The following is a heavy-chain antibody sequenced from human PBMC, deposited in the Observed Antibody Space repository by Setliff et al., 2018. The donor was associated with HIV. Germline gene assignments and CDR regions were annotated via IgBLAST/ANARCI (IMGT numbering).Heavy chain of an antibody. CDR3: SNWNTTIDEDA. J-gene: IGHJ5*02. D-gene: IGHD5-18*01. Sequence: SETLSLTCTVSGGSISSYYWGWFRQPPGKGQEWIGEITPSGATNYLPSLKSRVTMSLDTSKNQFSLKMTSVTAADTALYYCSNWNTTIDEDAWGQGTLVTVSS. V-gene: IGHV4-34*01. CDR1: GGSISSYY. CDR2: ITPSGAT.